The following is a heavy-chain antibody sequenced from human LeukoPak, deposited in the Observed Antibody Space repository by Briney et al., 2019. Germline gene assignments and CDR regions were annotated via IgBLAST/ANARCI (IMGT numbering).Heavy chain of an antibody. CDR3: ARPRTYFPFDY. CDR1: GYSFTSYW. V-gene: IGHV5-51*01. CDR2: IYPSDSDT. J-gene: IGHJ4*02. D-gene: IGHD2/OR15-2a*01. Sequence: GESLKISCKGSGYSFTSYWIGWVRQMPGKGLEWMGIIYPSDSDTRYSPAFQGQVTISADKSITTAYLHWSSLKASDTAVYYCARPRTYFPFDYWGQGTLVTVSS.